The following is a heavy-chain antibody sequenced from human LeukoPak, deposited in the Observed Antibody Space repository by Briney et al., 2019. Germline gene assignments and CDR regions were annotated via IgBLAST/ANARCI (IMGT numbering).Heavy chain of an antibody. Sequence: SQTLSLTCAISGDSVSSNSVAWNWFRQSPSRGLEWLGRTYYTSKWNNDYAESVQSRIAVNPDTSKNQFSPYLNSVTLEDTAVYYCARQASRRFDPWGQGTLVTVSS. CDR2: TYYTSKWNN. J-gene: IGHJ5*02. V-gene: IGHV6-1*01. CDR1: GDSVSSNSVA. CDR3: ARQASRRFDP.